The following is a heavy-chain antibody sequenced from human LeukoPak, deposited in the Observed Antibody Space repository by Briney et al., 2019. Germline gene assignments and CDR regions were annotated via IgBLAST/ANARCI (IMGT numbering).Heavy chain of an antibody. CDR2: INQGGSET. CDR1: GFTFSSRW. Sequence: PGGSLRLSCAASGFTFSSRWMGWVRQAPGQGLEWVANINQGGSETYYVDSVKGRFTISRDNAKNSLYLQMNSLRAEDTAVYYCARHGAYAFDYWGQGNLVTVSS. D-gene: IGHD4-17*01. V-gene: IGHV3-7*01. CDR3: ARHGAYAFDY. J-gene: IGHJ4*02.